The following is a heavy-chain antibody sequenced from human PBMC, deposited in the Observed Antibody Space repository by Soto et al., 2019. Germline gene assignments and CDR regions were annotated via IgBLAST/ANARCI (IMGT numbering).Heavy chain of an antibody. V-gene: IGHV3-49*04. CDR3: TAGKLYPSLDFDY. J-gene: IGHJ4*02. CDR1: GFTFANHW. CDR2: IRSKAYGGTT. D-gene: IGHD2-8*01. Sequence: PGGSLRLSCAVSGFTFANHWMHWVRQAPGKGLEWVGFIRSKAYGGTTEYAASVKGRFTISRDDSKSIAYLQMNSLKTEDTAVYYCTAGKLYPSLDFDYWGQGTLVTVSS.